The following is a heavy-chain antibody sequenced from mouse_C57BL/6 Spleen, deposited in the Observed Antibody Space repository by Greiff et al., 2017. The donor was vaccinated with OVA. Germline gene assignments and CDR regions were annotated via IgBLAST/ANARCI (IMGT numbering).Heavy chain of an antibody. J-gene: IGHJ4*01. CDR2: ISSGSSTI. D-gene: IGHD2-1*01. CDR3: ARYGNFYAMDY. CDR1: GFNFSDYG. V-gene: IGHV5-17*01. Sequence: EVQVVESGGGLVKPGGSLKLSCAASGFNFSDYGMHWVRQAPEKGLEWVAYISSGSSTIYYADTVKGRFTISRDNAKNTLFLQMTSLRSEDTAMYYCARYGNFYAMDYWGQGTSVTVSS.